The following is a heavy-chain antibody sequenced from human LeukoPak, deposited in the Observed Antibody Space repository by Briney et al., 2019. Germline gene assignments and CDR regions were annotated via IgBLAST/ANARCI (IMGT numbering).Heavy chain of an antibody. Sequence: PSETLSLTCTVSGGSISSYYWSWIRQPPGKGLEWIGYIYYSGSTNYNPSLKSRVTISVDTSKNQFSLKLSSVTAADTAVYYCARSESGDDSGDCWGQGTLVIVSS. V-gene: IGHV4-59*01. D-gene: IGHD2-21*02. CDR2: IYYSGST. CDR1: GGSISSYY. J-gene: IGHJ4*02. CDR3: ARSESGDDSGDC.